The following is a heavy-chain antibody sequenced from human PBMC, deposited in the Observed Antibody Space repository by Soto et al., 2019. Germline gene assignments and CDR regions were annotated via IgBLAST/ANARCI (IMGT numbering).Heavy chain of an antibody. CDR2: IFSNDEK. CDR1: GFSLSNARMG. CDR3: ARASYYYDSSGYYHYFDY. V-gene: IGHV2-26*01. D-gene: IGHD3-22*01. Sequence: QVTLKESGPVLVKPTETLTLTCTVSGFSLSNARMGVSWIRQPQGKALEWLAHIFSNDEKSYSTSLKSRLTTSKDTSKSQVVLTMTTMDPVDTATYYCARASYYYDSSGYYHYFDYWCQGTLVTVSS. J-gene: IGHJ4*02.